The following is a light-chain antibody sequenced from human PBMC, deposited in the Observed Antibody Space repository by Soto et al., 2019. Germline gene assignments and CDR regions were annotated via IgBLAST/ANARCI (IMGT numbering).Light chain of an antibody. V-gene: IGKV2-28*01. Sequence: DIVMTQSPLSLPVTPGEPASISCRSSESLLHSNGYNFLDWYLQKPGQSPQPLIYLGSYRASGVPDRFRGSGSGTDFTLKISRVEAEDVGVYYCMQALQTPPTFGQGTRLEIK. CDR2: LGS. J-gene: IGKJ5*01. CDR3: MQALQTPPT. CDR1: ESLLHSNGYNF.